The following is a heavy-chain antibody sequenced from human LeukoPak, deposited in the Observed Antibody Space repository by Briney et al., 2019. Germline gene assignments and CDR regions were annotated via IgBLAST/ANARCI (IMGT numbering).Heavy chain of an antibody. D-gene: IGHD1-26*01. CDR3: ARDPYSGSYGNYYYYFMDV. CDR1: GFTFSSYG. Sequence: GGSLRLSCAASGFTFSSYGMHWVRQAPGKGLEWVSSITSGSSYIYYADSVKGRFTISRDNAKNSLYLQMNSLRAEDRAVYYCARDPYSGSYGNYYYYFMDVWGKGTTVTISS. V-gene: IGHV3-21*01. CDR2: ITSGSSYI. J-gene: IGHJ6*03.